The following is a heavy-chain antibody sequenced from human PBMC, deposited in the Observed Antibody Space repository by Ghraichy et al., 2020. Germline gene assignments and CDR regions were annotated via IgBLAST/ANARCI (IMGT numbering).Heavy chain of an antibody. D-gene: IGHD3-22*01. CDR3: ARDDSSGYSSFDY. CDR1: GFTFSRYG. V-gene: IGHV3-33*01. J-gene: IGHJ4*02. Sequence: GGSLRLSCAASGFTFSRYGMHWVRQAPGKGLEWVAVIWYDGSDEYYADSVKGRFTISRDNSKNTLYLQMDSLRAEDTAVFYCARDDSSGYSSFDYWGQGTLVTVSS. CDR2: IWYDGSDE.